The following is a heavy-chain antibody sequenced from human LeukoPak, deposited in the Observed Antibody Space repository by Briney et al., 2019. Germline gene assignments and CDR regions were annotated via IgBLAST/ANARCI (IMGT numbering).Heavy chain of an antibody. V-gene: IGHV1-69*13. D-gene: IGHD3-10*01. CDR3: AVLRFGELSNPKEIDY. Sequence: ASVKVSCKASGGTFSSYAISWVRQAPGKGLEWMGGIIPIFGTANYAQKFQGRVTITADESTSTAYMELSSLSSEDTAVYYCAVLRFGELSNPKEIDYWGQGTLLTVSS. CDR2: IIPIFGTA. CDR1: GGTFSSYA. J-gene: IGHJ4*02.